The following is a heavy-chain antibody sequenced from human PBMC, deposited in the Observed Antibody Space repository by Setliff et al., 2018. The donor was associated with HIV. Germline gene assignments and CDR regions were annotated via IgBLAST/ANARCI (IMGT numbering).Heavy chain of an antibody. V-gene: IGHV4-4*09. J-gene: IGHJ4*02. D-gene: IGHD3-10*01. CDR3: AGAYFGSGIYY. CDR2: IYSSGST. Sequence: SETLSLTCTVSGGSISSYYWSWIRQPPGKGLEWLGHIYSSGSTNYNPSLKSRVTISVDTSKNQLSLKLYSVTAADTAVYYCAGAYFGSGIYYWGQGTLVTVSS. CDR1: GGSISSYY.